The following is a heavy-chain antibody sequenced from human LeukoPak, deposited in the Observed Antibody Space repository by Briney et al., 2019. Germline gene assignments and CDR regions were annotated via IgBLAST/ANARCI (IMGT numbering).Heavy chain of an antibody. J-gene: IGHJ4*02. D-gene: IGHD3-9*01. CDR1: GFTFSSYA. V-gene: IGHV3-64D*06. Sequence: QAGGSLRLSCSASGFTFSSYAMHWVRQAPGKGLEYVSTTSSNGGSTYYADSVKGRFTISRDNSKNTLSLQMSSLRAEDTAVYYCVKDQARLRYLDYWGQGTLVTVSS. CDR2: TSSNGGST. CDR3: VKDQARLRYLDY.